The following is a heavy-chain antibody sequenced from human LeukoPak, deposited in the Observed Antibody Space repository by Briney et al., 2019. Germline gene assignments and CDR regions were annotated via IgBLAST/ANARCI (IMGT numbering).Heavy chain of an antibody. CDR3: ARGKYIAVAFFDY. CDR2: INHSGST. CDR1: GVSFSGYY. D-gene: IGHD6-19*01. J-gene: IGHJ4*02. Sequence: SETLCLTCAVYGVSFSGYYWSWIRQPPGKGLEWIGEINHSGSTNYNPSLKSRVTISVDTSKNQFSLKLSSVTAADTAVYYCARGKYIAVAFFDYWGQGTLVTVSS. V-gene: IGHV4-34*01.